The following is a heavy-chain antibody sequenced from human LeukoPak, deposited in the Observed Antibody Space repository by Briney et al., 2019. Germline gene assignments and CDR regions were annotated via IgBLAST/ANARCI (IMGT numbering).Heavy chain of an antibody. CDR1: RGTFSSYA. J-gene: IGHJ5*02. D-gene: IGHD1-1*01. CDR2: IIPILGIA. Sequence: ASVKVSFKASRGTFSSYASSWVRQAPGQGLEWMGRIIPILGIANYAQKFQGRVTITADKSTSTAYMELSSLRSEDTAVYYCARAPGCNDGDWFARWSQGTLVTVSS. CDR3: ARAPGCNDGDWFAR. V-gene: IGHV1-69*04.